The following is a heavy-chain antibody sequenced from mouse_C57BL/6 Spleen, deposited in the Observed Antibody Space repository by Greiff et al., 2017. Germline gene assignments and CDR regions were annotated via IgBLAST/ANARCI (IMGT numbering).Heavy chain of an antibody. CDR3: ARLYSNHEGDYAMDY. CDR2: INPNNGGT. V-gene: IGHV1-22*01. CDR1: GYTFTDYN. J-gene: IGHJ4*01. D-gene: IGHD2-5*01. Sequence: EVKLQESGPELVKPGASVKMSCKASGYTFTDYNMHWVKQSHGKSLEWIGYINPNNGGTSYNQKFKGKATLTVNKSSSTAYMELRSLTSVDSAVYYWARLYSNHEGDYAMDYWGQGTSVTVSS.